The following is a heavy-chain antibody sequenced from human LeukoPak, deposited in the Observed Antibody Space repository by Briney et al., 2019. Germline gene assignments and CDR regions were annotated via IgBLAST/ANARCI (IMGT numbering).Heavy chain of an antibody. Sequence: PGGSLRLSCAASGFTFSRYSMNWVRQAPGKGLEWVSYISSSSSTVYYADSLKGRFTISRDNAKNSLYLQMSSLRAEDTAVYYCGGEFSSSPASMDVWGRGTTVTVSS. CDR2: ISSSSSTV. CDR1: GFTFSRYS. CDR3: GGEFSSSPASMDV. D-gene: IGHD6-13*01. J-gene: IGHJ6*02. V-gene: IGHV3-48*01.